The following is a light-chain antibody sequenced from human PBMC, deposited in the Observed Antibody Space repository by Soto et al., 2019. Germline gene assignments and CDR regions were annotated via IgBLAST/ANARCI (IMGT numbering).Light chain of an antibody. V-gene: IGKV2-28*01. CDR2: LGS. CDR1: QSLLHSDGYNY. Sequence: DIVMTQSPLSLPVTPGEPASISCRSSQSLLHSDGYNYLDWYLQKPGQSPQLLICLGSNRASGVPARFSGSGSGTDFTLTISRVEADDLGVYYCMQDLQTPWTFGQGNQVEIK. CDR3: MQDLQTPWT. J-gene: IGKJ1*01.